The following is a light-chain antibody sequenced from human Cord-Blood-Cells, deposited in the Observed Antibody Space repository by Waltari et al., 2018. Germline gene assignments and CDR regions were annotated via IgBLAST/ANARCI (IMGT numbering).Light chain of an antibody. V-gene: IGKV1-5*03. CDR3: QQYNSYSET. Sequence: DIQMTQSPSTLSASVGDRVTITCRASQSISSWLAWYQQKPGKAPKLLIYKASSVASGVPSRFSGSGSGTEFTLTISSLQPDDFAAYYCQQYNSYSETFGQGTKLEIK. J-gene: IGKJ2*01. CDR1: QSISSW. CDR2: KAS.